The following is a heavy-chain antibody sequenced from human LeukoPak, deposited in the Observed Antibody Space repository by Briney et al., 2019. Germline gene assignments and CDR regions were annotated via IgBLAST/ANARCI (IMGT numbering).Heavy chain of an antibody. CDR1: GGSFSGYY. Sequence: SETLSLTCAVYGGSFSGYYWSWIRQPPGKGLEWIGEINHSGSTNYNPSLKSRVTIPVDTSKNKFSLKLSSVTAADTAVYYCARGRLNYDILTGYYRSGYGMDVWGQGTTVTVSS. CDR2: INHSGST. V-gene: IGHV4-34*01. J-gene: IGHJ6*02. CDR3: ARGRLNYDILTGYYRSGYGMDV. D-gene: IGHD3-9*01.